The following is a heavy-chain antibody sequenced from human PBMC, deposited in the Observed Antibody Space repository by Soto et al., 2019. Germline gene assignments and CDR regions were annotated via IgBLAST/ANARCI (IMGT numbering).Heavy chain of an antibody. CDR3: VKDGAVTFSGWFFDY. V-gene: IGHV3-64D*06. D-gene: IGHD4-4*01. CDR1: GFPFSRFA. J-gene: IGHJ4*02. Sequence: GGSLRLSCSASGFPFSRFAIHWVRQAPGKGLVYVSGISFNGGDTYHADSVKGRFSISRDNSKNTVYLQMSSLRAEDTAVYYCVKDGAVTFSGWFFDYWGQGTPVTVSS. CDR2: ISFNGGDT.